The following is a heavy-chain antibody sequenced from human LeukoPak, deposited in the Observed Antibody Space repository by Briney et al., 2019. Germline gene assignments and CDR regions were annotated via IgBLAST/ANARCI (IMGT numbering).Heavy chain of an antibody. J-gene: IGHJ4*02. D-gene: IGHD2-2*01. CDR3: ARDFGGYCSSTNCYLGHLDY. Sequence: GGSLRLSCAASGFTFSSYTMNWVRQAPGKGLEWVSSIISSGAYIYYADSVKGRFTISRDNAKNSLYLQMNSLRAEDTAVYYCARDFGGYCSSTNCYLGHLDYWGQGTLVTVSS. CDR2: IISSGAYI. V-gene: IGHV3-21*03. CDR1: GFTFSSYT.